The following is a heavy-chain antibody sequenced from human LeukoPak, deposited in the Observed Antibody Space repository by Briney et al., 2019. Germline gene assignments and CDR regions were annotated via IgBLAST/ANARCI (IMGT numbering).Heavy chain of an antibody. D-gene: IGHD2-15*01. V-gene: IGHV3-21*04. CDR2: ISTSSGNT. CDR1: GFTVSSNY. Sequence: PGGSLRLSCAASGFTVSSNYITWVRQAPGKGLEWISSISTSSGNTYYADSVKGRFTISRDNAKNSLYLQMNSVRAEDTAVYYCVREGRPTPNCFDTWGQGILVTVSS. CDR3: VREGRPTPNCFDT. J-gene: IGHJ5*02.